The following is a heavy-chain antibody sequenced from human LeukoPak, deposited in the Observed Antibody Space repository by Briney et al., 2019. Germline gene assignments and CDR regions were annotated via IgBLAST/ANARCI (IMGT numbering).Heavy chain of an antibody. CDR3: ARDYCSSTSCQWDY. CDR2: IYTSGST. J-gene: IGHJ4*02. V-gene: IGHV4-4*07. CDR1: GGSISSYY. Sequence: SETLSLTCTVSGGSISSYYWSWIRQPAGKGLEWIGRIYTSGSTNYNPSLKSRVTISVDKSKNQFSLKLSSVTAADTAVYYCARDYCSSTSCQWDYWGQGTLDTVSS. D-gene: IGHD2-2*01.